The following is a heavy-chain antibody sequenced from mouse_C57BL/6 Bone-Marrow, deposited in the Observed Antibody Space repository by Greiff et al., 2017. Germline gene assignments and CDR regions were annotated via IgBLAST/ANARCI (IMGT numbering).Heavy chain of an antibody. CDR2: IYPTSGRT. CDR1: GYTFTSYW. D-gene: IGHD4-1*01. V-gene: IGHV1-55*01. Sequence: QVQLQQSGAELVKPGASVKMSCKASGYTFTSYWITWVKQRPGQGLEWIGDIYPTSGRTNYNEKFKSKAILTVDTSSNTAYMQLSSRTSEDSAVFYCARSGPLGRSFDNWGQGTTLTVSS. CDR3: ARSGPLGRSFDN. J-gene: IGHJ2*01.